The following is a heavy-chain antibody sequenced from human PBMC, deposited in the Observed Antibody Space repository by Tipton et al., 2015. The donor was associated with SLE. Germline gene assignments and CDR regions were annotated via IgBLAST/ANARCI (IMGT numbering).Heavy chain of an antibody. CDR2: ISSSTSYI. CDR3: AREDTMVRGVLFDY. V-gene: IGHV3-21*01. CDR1: GFTFSSYS. Sequence: SLRLSCAASGFTFSSYSMNWVRQAPGKGLEWVSSISSSTSYIYYADSVKGRFTISRDNAKNSLYLQMNSLRAEDTAVYYCAREDTMVRGVLFDYWGQGTLVTVSS. J-gene: IGHJ4*02. D-gene: IGHD3-10*01.